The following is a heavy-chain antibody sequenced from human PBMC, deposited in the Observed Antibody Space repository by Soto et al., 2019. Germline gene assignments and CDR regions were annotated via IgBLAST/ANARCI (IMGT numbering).Heavy chain of an antibody. J-gene: IGHJ5*02. Sequence: QVQLQESGPGLVKPSQTLSLTCTVSGGSISSGGYYWSWIRQHPGKGLEWIGYIYYSGSTYYNPSLKSRVTISVDTSKNQFSLKLSSVTAADTAVYYCARCHCSGGSCYPVWFDPWGQGTLVTVSS. CDR3: ARCHCSGGSCYPVWFDP. CDR2: IYYSGST. CDR1: GGSISSGGYY. V-gene: IGHV4-31*03. D-gene: IGHD2-15*01.